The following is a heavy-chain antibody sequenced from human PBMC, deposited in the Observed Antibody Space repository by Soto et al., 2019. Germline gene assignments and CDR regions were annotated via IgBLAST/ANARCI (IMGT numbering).Heavy chain of an antibody. J-gene: IGHJ6*02. D-gene: IGHD6-13*01. CDR1: GYTFTSYD. CDR3: AREEQQQYYYYYYGMDV. CDR2: INAGNGNT. Sequence: GASVKVSCKASGYTFTSYDMHWVRQAPGQRLEWMGWINAGNGNTKYSQKFQGRVTITRDTSASTAYMELSSLRSEDTAVYYCAREEQQQYYYYYYGMDVWGQGTTVTVSS. V-gene: IGHV1-3*01.